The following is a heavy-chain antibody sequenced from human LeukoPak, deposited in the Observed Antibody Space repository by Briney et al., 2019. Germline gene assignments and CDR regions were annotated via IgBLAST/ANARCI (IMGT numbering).Heavy chain of an antibody. Sequence: PGGSLRLSCAASGFTFSSYGMHRVRQAPGKGLEWVAVIWYDGSNKYYADSVKGRFTISRDNSKNTLYLQMNSLRAEDTAVYYCAGEGIAVAGVDYWGQGTLVTVSS. CDR2: IWYDGSNK. CDR1: GFTFSSYG. J-gene: IGHJ4*02. CDR3: AGEGIAVAGVDY. V-gene: IGHV3-33*01. D-gene: IGHD6-13*01.